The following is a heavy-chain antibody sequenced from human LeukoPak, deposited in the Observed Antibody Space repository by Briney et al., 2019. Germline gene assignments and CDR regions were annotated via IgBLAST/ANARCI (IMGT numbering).Heavy chain of an antibody. CDR3: ARVWFGELSLYYFDY. V-gene: IGHV4-30-4*01. Sequence: SQTLSLTCTVSGGSISSGVYYWSWIRQPPGKGLEWIGYIYYSGSTYYNPSLKSRVTISVDTSKNQFSLKLSSVTAADTAVYYCARVWFGELSLYYFDYWGQGTLVTVSS. D-gene: IGHD3-10*01. J-gene: IGHJ4*02. CDR2: IYYSGST. CDR1: GGSISSGVYY.